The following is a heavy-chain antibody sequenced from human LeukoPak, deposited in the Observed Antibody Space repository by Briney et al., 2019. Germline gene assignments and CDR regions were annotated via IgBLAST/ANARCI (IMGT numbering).Heavy chain of an antibody. Sequence: SETLSLTCTVSGGSISSYYWSWIRQPPGKGLEWIGYIYYSGSTNYNPSLKSRVTISVDTSKNQFSLKPSSVTAADTAVYYCARVNRGYCSSTSCRGVFDYWGQGTLVTVSS. D-gene: IGHD2-2*01. CDR1: GGSISSYY. J-gene: IGHJ4*02. CDR2: IYYSGST. V-gene: IGHV4-59*01. CDR3: ARVNRGYCSSTSCRGVFDY.